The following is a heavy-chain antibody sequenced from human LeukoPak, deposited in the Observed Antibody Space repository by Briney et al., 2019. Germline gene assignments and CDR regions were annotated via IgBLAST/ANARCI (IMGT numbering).Heavy chain of an antibody. CDR3: AKDRPNYYGSNGHYYRRDGDY. J-gene: IGHJ4*02. D-gene: IGHD3-22*01. V-gene: IGHV3-23*01. CDR2: ITSSGDGT. Sequence: GGSLRLSCAASGFTFSNYNMKWIRQAPGKGLQWVSSITSSGDGTYYADSVKGRFTISRDNSENMLYLQMNSLRVEDTAVYFCAKDRPNYYGSNGHYYRRDGDYWGQGTLVTVSS. CDR1: GFTFSNYN.